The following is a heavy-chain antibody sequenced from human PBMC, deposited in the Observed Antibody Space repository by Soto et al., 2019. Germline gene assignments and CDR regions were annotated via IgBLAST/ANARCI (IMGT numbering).Heavy chain of an antibody. CDR3: ARGKLVDTAMIPSHYYGMDV. V-gene: IGHV3-30-3*01. CDR2: ISYDGSNK. J-gene: IGHJ6*02. CDR1: GFTFSSYA. D-gene: IGHD5-18*01. Sequence: QVQLVESGGDVVQPGRSLRLSCAASGFTFSSYAMHWVRQAPGKGLEWVAVISYDGSNKYYADSVKGRFTISRDNSKNTLYLQMNSLRAEDTAVYYCARGKLVDTAMIPSHYYGMDVWGQGTTVTVSS.